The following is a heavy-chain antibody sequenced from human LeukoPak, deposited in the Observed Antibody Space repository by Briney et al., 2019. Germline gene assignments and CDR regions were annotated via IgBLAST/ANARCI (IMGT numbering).Heavy chain of an antibody. J-gene: IGHJ4*02. CDR3: ARDGPMKLGYCSSTSCYGEYYFDY. Sequence: ASVKVSCKASGYTFTGYYMHWVRQAPGQGLEWMGWINPNSGGTNYAQKFQGWVTMTRDTSISTAYMELSRLRFDDTAVYYCARDGPMKLGYCSSTSCYGEYYFDYWGQGTLVTVSS. V-gene: IGHV1-2*04. CDR2: INPNSGGT. CDR1: GYTFTGYY. D-gene: IGHD2-2*01.